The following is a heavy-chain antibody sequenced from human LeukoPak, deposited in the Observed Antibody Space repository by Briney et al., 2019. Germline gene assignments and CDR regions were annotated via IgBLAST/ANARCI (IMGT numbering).Heavy chain of an antibody. V-gene: IGHV1-2*02. CDR2: INPNSGGT. J-gene: IGHJ4*02. D-gene: IGHD3-3*01. CDR1: GYTFTGYY. CDR3: ATDIRFLEGGFDY. Sequence: ASVKVSCKASGYTFTGYYMHWVRQAPGQGLEWMGWINPNSGGTNYAQKFQGRVTMTEDTSTDTAYMELSSLRSEDTAVYYCATDIRFLEGGFDYWGQGTLVTVSS.